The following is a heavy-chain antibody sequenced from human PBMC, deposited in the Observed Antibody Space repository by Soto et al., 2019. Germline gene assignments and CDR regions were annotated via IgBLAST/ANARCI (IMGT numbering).Heavy chain of an antibody. D-gene: IGHD6-19*01. J-gene: IGHJ4*02. CDR3: ARKLHSSGWFYLNDFDY. CDR1: GFSFGTYA. CDR2: ISYDGGNK. Sequence: QVQLVESGGGVVQPGRSLRLSCSASGFSFGTYAMHWVRQAPGKGLEWVSVISYDGGNKYYADSVKGRFTVSRDNSRNTLYLQMNSLRPEDTAIYYCARKLHSSGWFYLNDFDYWGQGTLVTVSS. V-gene: IGHV3-30-3*01.